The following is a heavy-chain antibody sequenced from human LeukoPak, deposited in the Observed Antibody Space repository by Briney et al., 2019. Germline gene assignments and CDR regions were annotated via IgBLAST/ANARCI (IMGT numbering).Heavy chain of an antibody. CDR1: GYSISSGYY. D-gene: IGHD3-16*02. Sequence: PSETLSLTCTVSGYSISSGYYWGWIRQPPGKGLEWIGEINHSGSTNYNPSLKSRVTISVDTSKNQFSLKLSSVTAADTAVYYCARGRTYYDYVWGSYRLYYFDYWGQGTLVTVSS. CDR3: ARGRTYYDYVWGSYRLYYFDY. V-gene: IGHV4-38-2*02. CDR2: INHSGST. J-gene: IGHJ4*02.